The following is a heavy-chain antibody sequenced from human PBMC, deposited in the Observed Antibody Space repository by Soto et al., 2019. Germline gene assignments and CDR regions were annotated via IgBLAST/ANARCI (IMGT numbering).Heavy chain of an antibody. V-gene: IGHV4-59*01. D-gene: IGHD6-13*01. CDR2: IYYSGST. Sequence: SETLSLTCAVYGGSFSGYYWSWIRQPPGKGLEWIGYIYYSGSTNYNPSLKSRVTISVDTSKNQFSLKLSSVTAADTAVYYCARDPITVGSSSWDYFDYWGQGTLVTVSS. J-gene: IGHJ4*02. CDR3: ARDPITVGSSSWDYFDY. CDR1: GGSFSGYY.